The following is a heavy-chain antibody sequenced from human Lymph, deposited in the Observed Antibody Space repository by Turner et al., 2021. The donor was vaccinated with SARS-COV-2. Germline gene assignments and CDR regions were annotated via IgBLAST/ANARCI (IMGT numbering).Heavy chain of an antibody. D-gene: IGHD6-19*01. V-gene: IGHV1-69*01. CDR2: IIPTYGTG. CDR1: GGTFSSYA. J-gene: IGHJ3*02. CDR3: ARDTAVAGTLGAFDI. Sequence: QVQLVQSGAEVKKPGSSVKVCCKASGGTFSSYAISWVRQAPGQGLEWIGGIIPTYGTGNYAQKFQGRVTITADESTSTAYMELSSLRSEDTAVYYCARDTAVAGTLGAFDIWGQGTMVTVSS.